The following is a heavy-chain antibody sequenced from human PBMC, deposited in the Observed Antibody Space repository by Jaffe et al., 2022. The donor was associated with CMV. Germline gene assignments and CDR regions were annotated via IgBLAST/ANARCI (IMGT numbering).Heavy chain of an antibody. CDR3: ARTHPGDLDPTWSGGWFDP. CDR2: IFSNDEK. V-gene: IGHV2-26*01. D-gene: IGHD3-3*01. J-gene: IGHJ5*02. CDR1: GFSLSNARMG. Sequence: QVTLKESGPVLVKPTETLTLTCTVSGFSLSNARMGVSWIRQPPGKALEWLAHIFSNDEKSYSTSLKSRLTISKDTSKSQVVLTMTNMDPVDTATYYCARTHPGDLDPTWSGGWFDPWGQGTLVTVSS.